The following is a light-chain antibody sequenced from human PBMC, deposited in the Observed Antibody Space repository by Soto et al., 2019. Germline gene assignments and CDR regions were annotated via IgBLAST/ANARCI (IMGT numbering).Light chain of an antibody. V-gene: IGKV3-20*01. J-gene: IGKJ1*01. CDR1: QSVSSSY. CDR2: GAS. Sequence: EIVLTQSPGTLSLSPGERATLSCRASQSVSSSYLAWYQQKPGQAPRLLIYGASSRATGIPDRFSGSGSGTDFTLTIARLEPEDFAVYYCQQYFISRTFGQGTKVDIK. CDR3: QQYFISRT.